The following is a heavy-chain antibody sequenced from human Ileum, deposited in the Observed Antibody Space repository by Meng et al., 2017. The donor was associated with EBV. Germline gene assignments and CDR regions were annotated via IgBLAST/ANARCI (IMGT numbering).Heavy chain of an antibody. V-gene: IGHV1-69*06. Sequence: GRLWQSGAEVKKPGSSVKVSCKASEGTFSRYSISWVRQAPGQGLEWMGGIIPPFDTANYAQKFQGRVTITADKSTGTAYMELSSLRSEDTAIYYCARGGDSSGWYWYFDYWGQGTLVTVSS. J-gene: IGHJ4*02. CDR3: ARGGDSSGWYWYFDY. CDR1: EGTFSRYS. D-gene: IGHD6-19*01. CDR2: IIPPFDTA.